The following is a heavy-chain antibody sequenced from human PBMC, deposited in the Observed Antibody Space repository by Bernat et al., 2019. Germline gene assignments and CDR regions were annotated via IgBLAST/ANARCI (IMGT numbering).Heavy chain of an antibody. Sequence: QVHLVESGGGVVQPGRSLRLSCAASGFTFRNYAMHWVRQAPGKGLEWVAIIWYDGSNKYHADSVKGRFTISRDNSENTVYLQMNSLRAEDTAVYYCGRGGVSARTDFWGQGTLVTVSS. CDR3: GRGGVSARTDF. J-gene: IGHJ4*02. CDR1: GFTFRNYA. CDR2: IWYDGSNK. D-gene: IGHD6-6*01. V-gene: IGHV3-33*01.